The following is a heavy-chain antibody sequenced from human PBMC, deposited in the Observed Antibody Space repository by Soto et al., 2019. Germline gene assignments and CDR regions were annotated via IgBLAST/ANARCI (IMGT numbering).Heavy chain of an antibody. V-gene: IGHV1-69*01. CDR2: LIPIFGTA. CDR3: ARSGYSSGWPHYYGMDV. CDR1: GGTFSSYA. J-gene: IGHJ6*02. D-gene: IGHD6-19*01. Sequence: QVQLVQSGAEVKKPGSSVKVSCKASGGTFSSYAISWVRQAPGQGLEWMGGLIPIFGTANYAQKFQGRVTITADESTSTAYMELISLRSEDTAVYYCARSGYSSGWPHYYGMDVCGQGPTVTVSS.